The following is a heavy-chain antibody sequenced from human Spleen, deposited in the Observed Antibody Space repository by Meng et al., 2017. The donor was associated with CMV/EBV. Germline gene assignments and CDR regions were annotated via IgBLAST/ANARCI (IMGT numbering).Heavy chain of an antibody. D-gene: IGHD2-2*01. J-gene: IGHJ5*02. CDR3: ARDLRVYCSSTSCHNWFDP. CDR1: GYTFTGYY. Sequence: ASVKVSCKASGYTFTGYYMHWVRQAPGQGLEWMGIINPSGGSTSYAQKFQGRVTMTRDTSTSTVYMELSSLRSEDTAVYYCARDLRVYCSSTSCHNWFDPWGQGTLVTVSS. V-gene: IGHV1-46*01. CDR2: INPSGGST.